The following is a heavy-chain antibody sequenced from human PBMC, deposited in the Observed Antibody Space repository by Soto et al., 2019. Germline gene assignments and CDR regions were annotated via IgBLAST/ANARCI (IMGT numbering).Heavy chain of an antibody. CDR1: GGTFSSYA. CDR3: ARGGIAAAGRWGDYYYGMDV. D-gene: IGHD6-13*01. Sequence: ASVKVSCKASGGTFSSYAISWVRQAPGQGLEWMGGIIPIFGTANYAQKFQGRVTITADESTSTAYMELSSLRSEDTAVYYCARGGIAAAGRWGDYYYGMDVWGQGTTVTVSS. J-gene: IGHJ6*02. CDR2: IIPIFGTA. V-gene: IGHV1-69*13.